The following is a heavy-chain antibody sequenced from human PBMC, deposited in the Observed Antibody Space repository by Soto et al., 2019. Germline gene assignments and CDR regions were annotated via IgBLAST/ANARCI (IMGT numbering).Heavy chain of an antibody. D-gene: IGHD4-17*01. CDR2: IIPIFGTA. V-gene: IGHV1-69*01. Sequence: QVQLVQSGSEVKKPGSSVKVSCKSSGGTFSSYAISWVRQAPGQGLEWMGGIIPIFGTANYAQKFQGRVTITADESTSTAYMELSSLRSEDKDVYYCASYYGEDGGFDYCGQGTLVTVSP. CDR1: GGTFSSYA. J-gene: IGHJ4*02. CDR3: ASYYGEDGGFDY.